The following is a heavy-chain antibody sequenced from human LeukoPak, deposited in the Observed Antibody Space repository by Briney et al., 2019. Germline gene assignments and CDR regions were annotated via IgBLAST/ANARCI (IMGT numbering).Heavy chain of an antibody. CDR2: INPNSGGT. Sequence: ASVKVSCKASGYTFSGYSMHWVRQAPGQGLEWMGWINPNSGGTNYAQKFQGRVTMTRDTSISTAYMELSRLTSDDTAVYYCARDRVGTNPNWSDPWGQGTLVTVSS. D-gene: IGHD1/OR15-1a*01. V-gene: IGHV1-2*02. J-gene: IGHJ5*02. CDR3: ARDRVGTNPNWSDP. CDR1: GYTFSGYS.